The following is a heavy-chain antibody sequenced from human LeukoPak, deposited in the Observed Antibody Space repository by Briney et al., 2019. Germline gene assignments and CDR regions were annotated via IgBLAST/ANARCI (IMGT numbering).Heavy chain of an antibody. CDR1: GFPFDDYG. CDR2: INWNGGSR. V-gene: IGHV3-20*04. CDR3: ARDSGFGGSYYGY. D-gene: IGHD1-26*01. J-gene: IGHJ4*02. Sequence: GGSLRLSCAAPGFPFDDYGMTWVPQAPGKGLEWVSGINWNGGSRGYADSVKGRFTISRDNAKNSLYLQMNSLRAEDTALYYCARDSGFGGSYYGYWGQGTLVTVSS.